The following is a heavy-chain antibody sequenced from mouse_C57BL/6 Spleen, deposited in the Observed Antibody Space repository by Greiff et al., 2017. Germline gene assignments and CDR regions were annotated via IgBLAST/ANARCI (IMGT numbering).Heavy chain of an antibody. CDR3: ARHEEDYYGSSYGYFDG. V-gene: IGHV1-62-2*01. Sequence: QVQLQQSGAELVKPGASVKLSCKASGYTFTEYTIHWVKPRSGQGLEWIGWFYPGSGSIKYNEKFKDKATLTADKSSSTVYMELSRLTSEDSAVYFCARHEEDYYGSSYGYFDGWGTGTTVTVSS. J-gene: IGHJ1*03. D-gene: IGHD1-1*01. CDR1: GYTFTEYT. CDR2: FYPGSGSI.